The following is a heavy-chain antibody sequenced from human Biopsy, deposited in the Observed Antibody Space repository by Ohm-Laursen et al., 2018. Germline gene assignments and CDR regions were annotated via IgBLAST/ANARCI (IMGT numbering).Heavy chain of an antibody. Sequence: ASVKVSCKASGYTFAGYYLHWVRQAPGHGLEWMAWLNPNTGYAHYAQRFQGRLTVTRDTSIGTAYVDLSSLRSDDTAVYYCTRGGYYYDSLAYYYWFDPWGQGTLVTVSS. CDR1: GYTFAGYY. J-gene: IGHJ5*02. D-gene: IGHD3-22*01. V-gene: IGHV1-2*02. CDR2: LNPNTGYA. CDR3: TRGGYYYDSLAYYYWFDP.